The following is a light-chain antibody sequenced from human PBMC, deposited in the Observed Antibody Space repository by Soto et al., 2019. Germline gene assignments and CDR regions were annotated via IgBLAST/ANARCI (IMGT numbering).Light chain of an antibody. J-gene: IGLJ1*01. CDR3: SSYAGSNTFV. CDR2: EVT. Sequence: QSALTQPPSASGSPGQSVTISCTGASSDVGGYNYVSWFQQHPGKAPKLLIYEVTNRPSGVPYRFSGSKSDNTASLTVSGLQAEDEADYYCSSYAGSNTFVFGTGTKLTVL. CDR1: SSDVGGYNY. V-gene: IGLV2-8*01.